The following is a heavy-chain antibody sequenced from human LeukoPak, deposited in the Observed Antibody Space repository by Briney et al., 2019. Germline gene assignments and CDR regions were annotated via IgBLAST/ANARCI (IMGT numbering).Heavy chain of an antibody. CDR3: ARVMGSGWTGFDY. CDR2: IVVGSGNT. D-gene: IGHD6-19*01. V-gene: IGHV1-58*01. Sequence: ASVKVSCKASGFTFTSSAVQWVRQARGQRLEGIGWIVVGSGNTNYAQKFQERVTITRDMSTSTAYMELSSLRSEDTAVYYCARVMGSGWTGFDYWGQGTLVTVSS. CDR1: GFTFTSSA. J-gene: IGHJ4*02.